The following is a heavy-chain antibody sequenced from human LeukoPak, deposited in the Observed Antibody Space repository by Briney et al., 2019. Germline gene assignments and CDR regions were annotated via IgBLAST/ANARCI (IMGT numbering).Heavy chain of an antibody. Sequence: ASVKVSCKASGYTFTGYYMHWLRQAPGQGLEWMGWINPNSGGTNYAQKFQGRVTMTRDTSISTAYMELSRLRSDDTAVYYCARAVLGPRRGYDDPWGQGTLVTVSS. CDR2: INPNSGGT. V-gene: IGHV1-2*02. CDR1: GYTFTGYY. D-gene: IGHD5-12*01. CDR3: ARAVLGPRRGYDDP. J-gene: IGHJ5*02.